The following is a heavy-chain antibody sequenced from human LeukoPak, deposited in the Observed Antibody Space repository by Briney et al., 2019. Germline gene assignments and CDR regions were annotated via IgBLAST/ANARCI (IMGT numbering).Heavy chain of an antibody. V-gene: IGHV3-30*18. CDR3: AKGYYYDSSGKLGTDY. CDR1: GFTFSSYG. D-gene: IGHD3-22*01. Sequence: GGSLRLSCAASGFTFSSYGMHWVRQAPGKGLEWVAVISYDGSNKYYADSVKGRFTISRDNSKNTLYLQMNSLRAEDTAVYYCAKGYYYDSSGKLGTDYWGQGTLVTVSS. CDR2: ISYDGSNK. J-gene: IGHJ4*02.